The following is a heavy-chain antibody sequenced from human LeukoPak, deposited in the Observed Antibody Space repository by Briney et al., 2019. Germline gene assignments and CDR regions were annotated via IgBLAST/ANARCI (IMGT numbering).Heavy chain of an antibody. CDR2: IYYSGST. D-gene: IGHD2-2*01. CDR1: GGSISSGDYY. Sequence: SETLSLTCTVSGGSISSGDYYWSWIRQPPGKGLEWIGYIYYSGSTYYNPSLKSRVTISVDTSKNQFFLKLSSVTAADTAVYYCAREPIVEVPPDYWGQGTLVTVSS. J-gene: IGHJ4*02. V-gene: IGHV4-30-4*01. CDR3: AREPIVEVPPDY.